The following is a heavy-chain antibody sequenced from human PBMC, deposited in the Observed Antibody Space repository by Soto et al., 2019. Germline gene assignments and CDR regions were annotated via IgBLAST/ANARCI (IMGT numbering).Heavy chain of an antibody. V-gene: IGHV3-23*01. CDR2: ISGSGGDT. D-gene: IGHD2-15*01. J-gene: IGHJ4*02. CDR1: GFTFSNCA. Sequence: GSSLRLSCAVSGFTFSNCARSWVRQAPGKGLEWVSGISGSGGDTYYADSVKGRFTISRDNSKNTLYLQMNSLRGEDAAVYYCAKDERCSTVSCYFGHWGQGTLVTVSS. CDR3: AKDERCSTVSCYFGH.